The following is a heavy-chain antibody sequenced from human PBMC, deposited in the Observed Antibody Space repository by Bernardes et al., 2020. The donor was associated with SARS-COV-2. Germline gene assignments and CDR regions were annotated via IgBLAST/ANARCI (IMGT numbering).Heavy chain of an antibody. D-gene: IGHD6-19*01. J-gene: IGHJ4*02. V-gene: IGHV3-7*01. CDR2: IWQDGSEK. CDR1: GFTFGSYS. Sequence: GGSLRLSCAASGFTFGSYSMSWVRQAPGKGLEWVANIWQDGSEKYYVDSVKGRFTISRDNAKNSLYLQMNSLRAEDTAVYFCARGGGFTSGWYYWGQGALVTVSS. CDR3: ARGGGFTSGWYY.